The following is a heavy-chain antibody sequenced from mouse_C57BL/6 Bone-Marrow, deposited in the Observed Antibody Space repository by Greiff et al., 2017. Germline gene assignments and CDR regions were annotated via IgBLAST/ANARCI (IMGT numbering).Heavy chain of an antibody. D-gene: IGHD1-1*01. CDR1: GYTFTSYD. V-gene: IGHV1-85*01. Sequence: VKLVESGPELVKPGASVKLSCKASGYTFTSYDINWVKQRPGQGLEWIGRIYPRDGSTKYNEKFKGTATLTVDTSSSTAYMELHSLTSEDSAVDYCARRVVVYYYAMDYWGQGTSVTVSS. CDR2: IYPRDGST. CDR3: ARRVVVYYYAMDY. J-gene: IGHJ4*01.